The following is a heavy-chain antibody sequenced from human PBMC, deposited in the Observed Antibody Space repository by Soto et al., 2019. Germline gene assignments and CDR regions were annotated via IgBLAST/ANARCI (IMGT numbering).Heavy chain of an antibody. Sequence: PSEPLSLTCTVSGGSISSGDYYWSWIRQPPGKGLEWIGYIYYSGSTYYNPSLKSRVTISVDTSKNQFSLKLSSVTAADTAVYYCARVGVLLWFPGAFDIWGQGTMVTVSS. CDR1: GGSISSGDYY. J-gene: IGHJ3*02. CDR3: ARVGVLLWFPGAFDI. V-gene: IGHV4-30-4*01. D-gene: IGHD3-10*01. CDR2: IYYSGST.